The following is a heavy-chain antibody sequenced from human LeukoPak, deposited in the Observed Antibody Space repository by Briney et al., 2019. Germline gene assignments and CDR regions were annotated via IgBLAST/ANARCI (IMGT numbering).Heavy chain of an antibody. CDR1: GFTFSSYW. V-gene: IGHV3-7*03. CDR3: ARGISMMIVAPGY. D-gene: IGHD3-22*01. CDR2: INHNGNVN. J-gene: IGHJ4*02. Sequence: GGSLRLSCAASGFTFSSYWMNWARQAPGKGLEWVASINHNGNVNYYVDSVKGRFTISRDSSKNTLYLQMNSLRTEDTAIYYCARGISMMIVAPGYWGQGTLVTVSS.